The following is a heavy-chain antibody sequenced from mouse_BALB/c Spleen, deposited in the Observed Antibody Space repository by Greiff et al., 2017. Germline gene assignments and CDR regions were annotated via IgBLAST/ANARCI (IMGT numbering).Heavy chain of an antibody. D-gene: IGHD1-1*01. V-gene: IGHV5-9-4*01. J-gene: IGHJ1*01. CDR3: ARDYSSYGYWYFDV. CDR1: GFTFSSYA. CDR2: ISSGGSYT. Sequence: EVKLVESGGGLVKPGGSLKLSCAASGFTFSSYAMSWVRQSPEKRLEWVAEISSGGSYTYYPDTVTGRFTISRDNAKNTLYLEMSSLRSEDTAMYYCARDYSSYGYWYFDVWGAGTTVTVSS.